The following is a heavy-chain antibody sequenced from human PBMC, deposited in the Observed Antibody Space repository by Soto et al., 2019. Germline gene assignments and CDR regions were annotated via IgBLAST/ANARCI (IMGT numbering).Heavy chain of an antibody. J-gene: IGHJ3*01. CDR2: IGIGSSTK. CDR1: GFTFRNYG. D-gene: IGHD3-22*01. Sequence: GGSLRLFCAASGFTFRNYGMNWVRQAPGKGLEWVSYIGIGSSTKYYADSVKGRFTISRDNAKNSLYLQMNSLRAEDTAVYYCARDQLYYNDISGRPLNAFDVWGHGTMVTV. V-gene: IGHV3-48*01. CDR3: ARDQLYYNDISGRPLNAFDV.